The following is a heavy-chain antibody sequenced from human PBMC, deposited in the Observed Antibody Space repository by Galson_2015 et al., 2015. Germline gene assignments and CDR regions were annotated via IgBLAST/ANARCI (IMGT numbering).Heavy chain of an antibody. V-gene: IGHV3-53*01. D-gene: IGHD6-19*01. Sequence: SLRLSCAASGFTVSNNYMSWVRQAPGKGLEWVSVIYSGGSTYYADSVKGRFTISRDNSKNTLYLQMNSLRAEDTAVYYCAGGYKYSSGWYYFDYWGQGTLVTVSS. J-gene: IGHJ4*02. CDR2: IYSGGST. CDR1: GFTVSNNY. CDR3: AGGYKYSSGWYYFDY.